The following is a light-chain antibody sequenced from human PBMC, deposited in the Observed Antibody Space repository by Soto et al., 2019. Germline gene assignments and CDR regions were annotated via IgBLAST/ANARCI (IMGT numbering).Light chain of an antibody. J-gene: IGKJ1*01. V-gene: IGKV3-20*01. CDR3: QQYGSPGT. CDR2: GAS. Sequence: IVLTQSPGTLSLSPGERATLSWGASQSVSNNYLAGYQQKPGQAPRLLIYGASNRATGIPDRFSGSGSGTDFTLTIRRMEPEDFAVYYCQQYGSPGTFGQGTKVDIK. CDR1: QSVSNNY.